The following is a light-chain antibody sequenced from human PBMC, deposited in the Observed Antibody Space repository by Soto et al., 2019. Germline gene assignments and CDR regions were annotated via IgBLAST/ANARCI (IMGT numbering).Light chain of an antibody. CDR1: QSISTW. J-gene: IGKJ5*01. V-gene: IGKV1-5*01. Sequence: VTITCRASQSISTWLAWYQQKPGKAPKLLIYAASSLQSGVPSRFSGSGSGTQFTLTISSLQPDDFATYFCQQYNSYSITFGQGTRLEIK. CDR2: AAS. CDR3: QQYNSYSIT.